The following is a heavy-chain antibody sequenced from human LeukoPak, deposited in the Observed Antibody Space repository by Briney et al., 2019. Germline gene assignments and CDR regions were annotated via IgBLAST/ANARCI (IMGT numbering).Heavy chain of an antibody. Sequence: PGGSLRLSCAASGFTFSISAMTWVRQAPGKGLEWVSSIRSSGVTTYYADSVKGRFTISRDNSKNTLYLQMNSLRAEDMAVYYCAKDFGTSRTLDYWGQGTLVTVSS. J-gene: IGHJ4*02. CDR1: GFTFSISA. D-gene: IGHD2-2*01. CDR2: IRSSGVTT. V-gene: IGHV3-23*01. CDR3: AKDFGTSRTLDY.